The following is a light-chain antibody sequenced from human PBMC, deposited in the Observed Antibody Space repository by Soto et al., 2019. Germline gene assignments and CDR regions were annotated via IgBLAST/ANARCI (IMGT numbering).Light chain of an antibody. J-gene: IGLJ3*02. CDR3: QSYDSSLSGWV. V-gene: IGLV1-40*01. CDR2: GNT. Sequence: QSVLTQPPSVSGAPGQRVTNSCTGSSSNIGAIYDVHWYQQLPGTAPKLLIYGNTNRPSGVPDRFSGSKSGTSASLAITGLQAEDEADYYCQSYDSSLSGWVFGGGTKLTVL. CDR1: SSNIGAIYD.